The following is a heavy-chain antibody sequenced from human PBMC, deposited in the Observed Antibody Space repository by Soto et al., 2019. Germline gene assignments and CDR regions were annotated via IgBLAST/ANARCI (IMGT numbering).Heavy chain of an antibody. Sequence: GGPLRLSAPASEFTVSNKPMNGVRQAPRKGLEWVSTIFSSGGGGGTRYADSVKGRFTISRDNSKNTLYLQMNSLRAEDTAIYYCARDVSSYSFSWGQGTLVTVSS. CDR2: IFSSGGGGGT. CDR1: EFTVSNKP. CDR3: ARDVSSYSFS. J-gene: IGHJ5*02. V-gene: IGHV3-23*01. D-gene: IGHD3-22*01.